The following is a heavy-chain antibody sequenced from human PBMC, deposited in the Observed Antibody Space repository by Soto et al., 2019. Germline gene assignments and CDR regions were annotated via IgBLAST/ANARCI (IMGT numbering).Heavy chain of an antibody. D-gene: IGHD1-1*01. CDR1: GVFPRRFC. CDR3: GIGIGGNWHPFDY. J-gene: IGHJ4*01. CDR2: IWYDGSNT. Sequence: AGGALSLRCSGSGVFPRRFCWLWFRQPPGKGLEWVSVIWYDGSNTYQGESVKGRFTMSRDISKNSLYVQMQSMRTEETAVYYWGIGIGGNWHPFDYWAHGTLVPVSS. V-gene: IGHV3-33*08.